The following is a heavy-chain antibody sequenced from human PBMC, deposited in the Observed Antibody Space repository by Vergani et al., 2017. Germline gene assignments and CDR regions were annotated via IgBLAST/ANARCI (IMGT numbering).Heavy chain of an antibody. CDR1: GFTFSSYS. Sequence: EVQLVESGGGLVQPGGSLRLSCAASGFTFSSYSMNWVRQAPGKGLEWVSYISSSSITIYYADSVKGRFTISRDNAKNSLYLQMNSLRAEDTAVYYCARDQDSSGAFDIWGQGTMVTVSS. V-gene: IGHV3-48*01. J-gene: IGHJ3*02. CDR3: ARDQDSSGAFDI. CDR2: ISSSSITI. D-gene: IGHD6-19*01.